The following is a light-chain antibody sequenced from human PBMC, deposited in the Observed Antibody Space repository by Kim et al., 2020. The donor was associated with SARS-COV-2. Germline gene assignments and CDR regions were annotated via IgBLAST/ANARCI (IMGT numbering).Light chain of an antibody. CDR3: QAWDSSSVV. CDR1: KWGDKY. Sequence: SVSPGQTASITCSGDKWGDKYACWYQQKPGQSPVPVIYQDSKRPSGIPGRFSGSNSGNTATLTISGTQAMDEADYYCQAWDSSSVVFGGGTQLTVL. CDR2: QDS. V-gene: IGLV3-1*01. J-gene: IGLJ2*01.